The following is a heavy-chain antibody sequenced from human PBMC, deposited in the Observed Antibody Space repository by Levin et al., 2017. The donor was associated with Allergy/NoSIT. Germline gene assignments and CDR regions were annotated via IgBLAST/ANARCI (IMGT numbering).Heavy chain of an antibody. CDR1: GFTFSSYA. J-gene: IGHJ6*02. CDR2: ISGRGIST. Sequence: GESLKISCAASGFTFSSYAMSWVRQAPGKGLEWLSAISGRGISTYYEDSVKGRFTISRDNSKNTLYLQMDRLRGEDTALYYCAKGGRGGYDYYYYYAMDVWGQGTTVTVSS. CDR3: AKGGRGGYDYYYYYAMDV. D-gene: IGHD5-12*01. V-gene: IGHV3-23*01.